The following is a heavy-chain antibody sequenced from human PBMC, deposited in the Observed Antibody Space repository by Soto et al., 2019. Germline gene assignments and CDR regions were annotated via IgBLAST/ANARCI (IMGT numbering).Heavy chain of an antibody. CDR3: AKELEQWLVEGGFDY. J-gene: IGHJ4*02. V-gene: IGHV3-30*18. CDR2: ISYDGSNK. Sequence: ESGGGVVQPGRSLRLSCAASGFTFSSYGMHWVRQAPGKGLEWVAVISYDGSNKYYADSVKGRFTISRDNSKNTLYLQMNSLRAEDTAVYYCAKELEQWLVEGGFDYWGQGTLVTVSS. D-gene: IGHD6-19*01. CDR1: GFTFSSYG.